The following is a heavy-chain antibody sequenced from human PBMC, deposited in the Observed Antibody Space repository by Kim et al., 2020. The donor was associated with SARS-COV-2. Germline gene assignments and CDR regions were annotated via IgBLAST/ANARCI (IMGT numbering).Heavy chain of an antibody. V-gene: IGHV3-23*01. J-gene: IGHJ5*02. D-gene: IGHD6-13*01. CDR2: ISGSGGST. CDR1: GFTFSDYV. CDR3: AKGGGWYGSILDWFDP. Sequence: GGSLRLSCAASGFTFSDYVMSWVRQAPGRGLEWVSGISGSGGSTYYADSVKGRFTISRDNSKDTLYLQMNSLRAEDTAVYYCAKGGGWYGSILDWFDPWGQGTLVTVSS.